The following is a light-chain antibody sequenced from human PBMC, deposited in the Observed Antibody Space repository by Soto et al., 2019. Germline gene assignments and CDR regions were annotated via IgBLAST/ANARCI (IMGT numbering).Light chain of an antibody. CDR2: EGS. Sequence: QSVLTQPASVSGSPGQSITISFTGTRSDVGSYNLVSWYQQHPGKAPKLMIYEGSKRPSGVSNRFSGSKSGNTASLTISGLQAEDEADYYCCSYAGSSSHVVFGGGTKLTVL. V-gene: IGLV2-23*01. CDR1: RSDVGSYNL. J-gene: IGLJ2*01. CDR3: CSYAGSSSHVV.